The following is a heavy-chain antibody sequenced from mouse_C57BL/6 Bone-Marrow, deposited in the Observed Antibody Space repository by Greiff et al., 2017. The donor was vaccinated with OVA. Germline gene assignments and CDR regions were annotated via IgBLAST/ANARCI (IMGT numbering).Heavy chain of an antibody. CDR2: ISSGSSTI. CDR3: ARRPYGNYRYFDV. D-gene: IGHD2-1*01. J-gene: IGHJ1*03. Sequence: EVKVVESGGGLVKPGGSLKLSCAASGFTFSDYGMHWVRQAPEKGLEWVAYISSGSSTIYYADTVKGRFTISRDNAKNTLFLQMTSLRSEDTAMYYCARRPYGNYRYFDVWGTGTTVTVSS. V-gene: IGHV5-17*01. CDR1: GFTFSDYG.